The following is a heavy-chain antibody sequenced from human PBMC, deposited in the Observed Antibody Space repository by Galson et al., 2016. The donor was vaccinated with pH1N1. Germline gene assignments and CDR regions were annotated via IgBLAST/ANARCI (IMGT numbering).Heavy chain of an antibody. Sequence: SLRLSCAASGFTLSCCAMHWVRQVPGKGLEWVSYISGGSSSIFYADSVKGRFTVSRDNAKNSLYLQMNSLRAEDTAVYYCARDSEYYRWYYFDPWGQGTLVTVSS. CDR2: ISGGSSSI. CDR1: GFTLSCCA. D-gene: IGHD2/OR15-2a*01. J-gene: IGHJ5*02. V-gene: IGHV3-48*01. CDR3: ARDSEYYRWYYFDP.